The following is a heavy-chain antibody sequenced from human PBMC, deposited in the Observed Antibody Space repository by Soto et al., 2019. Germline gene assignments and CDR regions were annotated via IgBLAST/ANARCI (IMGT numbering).Heavy chain of an antibody. CDR2: IWYDGSNK. Sequence: QVQLVESGGGVVQPGRSLRLSCAASGFTFSSYGMHWVRQAPGKGLEWVAVIWYDGSNKYYADSVKGRFTISRDNSKNTLYLQMNSLRAEDTAVYYCARGEPYYDILTGDYHPVRFDYWGQGTLVTVSS. J-gene: IGHJ4*02. CDR3: ARGEPYYDILTGDYHPVRFDY. V-gene: IGHV3-33*01. D-gene: IGHD3-9*01. CDR1: GFTFSSYG.